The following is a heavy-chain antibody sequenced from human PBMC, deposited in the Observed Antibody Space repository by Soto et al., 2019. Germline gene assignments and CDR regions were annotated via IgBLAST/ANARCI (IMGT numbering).Heavy chain of an antibody. CDR1: GGSISSYY. D-gene: IGHD3-9*01. V-gene: IGHV4-59*08. Sequence: SETLSLTCTVSGGSISSYYWSWIRQPPGKGLEWIGYTYYSGSTNYNPSLKSRVTISVDTSKNQFSLKLSSVTAADTAVYYCARRRTGYYTTDFDYWGQGTLVTVSS. CDR2: TYYSGST. CDR3: ARRRTGYYTTDFDY. J-gene: IGHJ4*02.